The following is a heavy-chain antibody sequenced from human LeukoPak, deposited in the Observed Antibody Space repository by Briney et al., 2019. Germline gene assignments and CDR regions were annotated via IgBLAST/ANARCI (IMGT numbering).Heavy chain of an antibody. CDR3: AREMDAHPRIVV. Sequence: ASVKVSCKASGYTFTSYDINWVRQATGQGLEWMGWMNPNSGNTGYAQKFQGRVTMTRNTSISTAYMELSSLRSEDTAVYYCAREMDAHPRIVVWGQGTLVTVSS. V-gene: IGHV1-8*01. J-gene: IGHJ1*01. D-gene: IGHD2-21*01. CDR2: MNPNSGNT. CDR1: GYTFTSYD.